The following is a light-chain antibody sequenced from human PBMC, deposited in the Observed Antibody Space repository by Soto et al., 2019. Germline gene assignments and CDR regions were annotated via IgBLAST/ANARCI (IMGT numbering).Light chain of an antibody. Sequence: EIVLTQSPGTLSLSPGERATLSCRASQSVSNNYLAWYQQKPGQAPRLLIYGASGRPTGIPDRFSGSGSGTDSILTISRLEPEDFVVYYSQQYGSSPRTFGQGTKVEIK. CDR3: QQYGSSPRT. V-gene: IGKV3-20*01. CDR1: QSVSNNY. J-gene: IGKJ1*01. CDR2: GAS.